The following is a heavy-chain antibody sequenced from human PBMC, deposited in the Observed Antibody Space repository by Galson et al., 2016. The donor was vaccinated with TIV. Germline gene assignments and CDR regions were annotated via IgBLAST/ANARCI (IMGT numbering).Heavy chain of an antibody. V-gene: IGHV4-34*01. CDR2: INHSGSS. J-gene: IGHJ4*02. CDR3: ARQATTTTWSFDY. D-gene: IGHD4-11*01. CDR1: GSLGDYY. Sequence: GSLGDYYWSWIRQPPGKGLEWIGEINHSGSSNYNPSLKRRVTISVDTSKNQFSLKLNSVTAADTAVYYCARQATTTTWSFDYWGQGPLVTVSS.